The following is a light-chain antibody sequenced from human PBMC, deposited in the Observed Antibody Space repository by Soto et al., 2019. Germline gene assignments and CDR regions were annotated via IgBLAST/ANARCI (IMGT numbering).Light chain of an antibody. CDR1: QNISSN. CDR2: RAS. V-gene: IGKV3-15*01. Sequence: IVMTQSPATLSVSPGERATLSCRASQNISSNVAWYQQRPGQAPRLLIYRASTRATGIPARFSGSGSGTEFTLTISSLQSEDFAVYYCQQYNNWPLTFGQGTKVDI. CDR3: QQYNNWPLT. J-gene: IGKJ1*01.